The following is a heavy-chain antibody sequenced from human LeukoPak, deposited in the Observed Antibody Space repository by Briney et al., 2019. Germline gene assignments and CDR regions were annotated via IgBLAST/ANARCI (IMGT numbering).Heavy chain of an antibody. CDR3: ARDLSRVSSPAIWLTSYYGMDV. Sequence: ASVKVSCKASGYTFTGYYMHWVRQAPGQGLERMGWINPNSGGTNYAQKFQGRVTMTRDTSISTAYMELSRLRSDDTAVYYCARDLSRVSSPAIWLTSYYGMDVWGQGTTVTVSS. V-gene: IGHV1-2*02. J-gene: IGHJ6*02. D-gene: IGHD5-18*01. CDR2: INPNSGGT. CDR1: GYTFTGYY.